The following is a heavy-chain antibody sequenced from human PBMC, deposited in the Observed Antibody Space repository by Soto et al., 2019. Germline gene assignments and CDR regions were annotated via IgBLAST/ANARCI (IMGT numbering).Heavy chain of an antibody. CDR1: GYTFTSYD. CDR2: MNPNSGNT. Sequence: VSCKASGYTFTSYDINWVRQASGQGLEWMGWMNPNSGNTGYAQKFQGRVTMTRSPSITTAYMELTSLRSDDTAVYYCAREAAAGTFDYWGQGTLVTVSS. D-gene: IGHD6-13*01. J-gene: IGHJ4*02. CDR3: AREAAAGTFDY. V-gene: IGHV1-8*01.